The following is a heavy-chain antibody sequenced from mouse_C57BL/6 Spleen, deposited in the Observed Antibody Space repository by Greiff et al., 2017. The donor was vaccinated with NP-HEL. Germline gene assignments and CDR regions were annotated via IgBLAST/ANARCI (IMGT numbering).Heavy chain of an antibody. CDR3: ARSGGYYFAY. D-gene: IGHD2-3*01. CDR2: IYPGSGST. V-gene: IGHV1-55*01. J-gene: IGHJ3*01. CDR1: GYTFTSYW. Sequence: QVHVKQPGAELVKPGASVKMSCKASGYTFTSYWITWVKQRPGQGLEWIGDIYPGSGSTNYNEKFKSKATLTVDTSSSTAYMQLSSLTSEDAAVYYCARSGGYYFAYWGQGTLVTVSA.